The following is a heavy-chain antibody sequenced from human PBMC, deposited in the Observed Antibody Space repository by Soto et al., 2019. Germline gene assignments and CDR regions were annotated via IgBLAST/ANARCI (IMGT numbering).Heavy chain of an antibody. CDR2: IYYSGST. J-gene: IGHJ5*02. V-gene: IGHV4-31*03. Sequence: PSETLSLTCTVSGGSISSGGYYWSWIRQHPGKGLEWIGYIYYSGSTYYNPSLKSRVTISVDTSKNQFSLKLSSVTAADTAVYYCARDVSSGWNNWFAPGGQGTLVTVSS. D-gene: IGHD6-19*01. CDR3: ARDVSSGWNNWFAP. CDR1: GGSISSGGYY.